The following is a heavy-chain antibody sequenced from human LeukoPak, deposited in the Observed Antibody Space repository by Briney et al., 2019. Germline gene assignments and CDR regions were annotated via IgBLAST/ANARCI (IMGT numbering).Heavy chain of an antibody. CDR2: IGTAGDT. CDR1: GFTFSSYD. J-gene: IGHJ4*02. Sequence: GGSLRLSCAASGFTFSSYDMHWVRQATGKGLKWVSAIGTAGDTYYPGSVKGRFTISRENAKNSLYLQMNSLRAEDTAVYYCARVGSSWFYLDYWGQGTLVTVSS. V-gene: IGHV3-13*01. D-gene: IGHD6-13*01. CDR3: ARVGSSWFYLDY.